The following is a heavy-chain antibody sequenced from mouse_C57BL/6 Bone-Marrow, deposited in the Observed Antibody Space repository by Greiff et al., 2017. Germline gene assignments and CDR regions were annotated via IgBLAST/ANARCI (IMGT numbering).Heavy chain of an antibody. Sequence: DVKLVESGGGLVKPGGSLKLSCAASGFTFSSYAMSWVRQTPEKRLEWVATISDGGSYTYYPDNVKGRFTISRDNAKNNLYLQMSHLKSEDTAMYYCAREGYSFWFAYWGQGTLVTVSA. V-gene: IGHV5-4*01. J-gene: IGHJ3*01. CDR3: AREGYSFWFAY. CDR1: GFTFSSYA. D-gene: IGHD2-12*01. CDR2: ISDGGSYT.